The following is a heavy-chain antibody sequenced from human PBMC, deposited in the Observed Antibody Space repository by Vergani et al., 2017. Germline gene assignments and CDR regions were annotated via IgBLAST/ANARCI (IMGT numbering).Heavy chain of an antibody. CDR3: SRGVLDSKYHDNWFGP. V-gene: IGHV1-8*01. CDR1: GYNFTSFD. D-gene: IGHD3-3*01. J-gene: IGHJ5*02. CDR2: MNPKSGNT. Sequence: QELLVQSGAEVRKPGASVKVSCKASGYNFTSFDINWVRLATGQGLEWMGWMNPKSGNTAYAAKFQGRITMTSDSSTDTAYMDMKRLRNEDTAIYFWSRGVLDSKYHDNWFGPWGQGTVVTVSS.